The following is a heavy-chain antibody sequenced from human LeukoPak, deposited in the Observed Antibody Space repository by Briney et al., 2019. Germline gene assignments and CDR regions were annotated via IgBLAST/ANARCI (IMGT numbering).Heavy chain of an antibody. Sequence: PGGSLRLSCAASGFTFSSYSMNWVRQAPGKGLEWVSSISSSSSYIYYADSVKGRFTISRDNAKNSLYLQMNSLRAEDTAVYYCAMSRGATIFGVVITPYYFDYWGQGTLVTVSS. CDR2: ISSSSSYI. CDR1: GFTFSSYS. CDR3: AMSRGATIFGVVITPYYFDY. J-gene: IGHJ4*02. V-gene: IGHV3-21*01. D-gene: IGHD3-3*01.